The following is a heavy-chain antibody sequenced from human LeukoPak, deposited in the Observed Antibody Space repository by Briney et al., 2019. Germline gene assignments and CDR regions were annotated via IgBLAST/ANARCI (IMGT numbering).Heavy chain of an antibody. V-gene: IGHV3-74*01. CDR1: GFTFSSYS. Sequence: GGSLRLSCAASGFTFSSYSMNWVRKAPGKGLVWVSRINTDGSSTSYADSVKGRFTISRDNAKNTLYLQMNSLRAEDTAVYYCARGPYYDFWSGTPLDYWGQGTLVTVSS. CDR3: ARGPYYDFWSGTPLDY. CDR2: INTDGSST. D-gene: IGHD3-3*01. J-gene: IGHJ4*02.